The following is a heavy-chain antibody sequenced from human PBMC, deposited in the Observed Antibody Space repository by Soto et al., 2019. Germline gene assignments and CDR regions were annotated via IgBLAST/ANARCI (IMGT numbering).Heavy chain of an antibody. V-gene: IGHV1-69*08. Sequence: QVQLVQSGAEVKKPGSSVKVSCKASGGTFSSYTISWVRQAPGQGLEWMGRIVPILGIANYARKFQGRVTITADKSTSTAYMELSSLRSEDTAVYYCARDQVGATHTHYFDYWGQGTLVTFSS. CDR1: GGTFSSYT. CDR2: IVPILGIA. CDR3: ARDQVGATHTHYFDY. D-gene: IGHD1-26*01. J-gene: IGHJ4*02.